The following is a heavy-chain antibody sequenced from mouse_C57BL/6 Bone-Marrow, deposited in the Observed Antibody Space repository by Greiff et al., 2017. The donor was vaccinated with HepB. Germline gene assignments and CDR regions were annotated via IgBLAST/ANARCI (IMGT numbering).Heavy chain of an antibody. Sequence: EVKVEESGPGLVKPSQSLSLTCSVTGYSITSGYYWNWIRQFPGNKLEWMGYISYDGSNNYNPSLKNRISITRDTSKNQFFLKLNSVTTEDTATYYCARERTMRYFDVWGTGTTVTVSS. D-gene: IGHD2-4*01. CDR3: ARERTMRYFDV. CDR2: ISYDGSN. CDR1: GYSITSGYY. V-gene: IGHV3-6*01. J-gene: IGHJ1*03.